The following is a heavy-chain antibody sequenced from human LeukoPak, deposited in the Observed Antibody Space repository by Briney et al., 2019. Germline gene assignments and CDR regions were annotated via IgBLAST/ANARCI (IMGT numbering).Heavy chain of an antibody. CDR2: ISAYNGNT. J-gene: IGHJ3*02. Sequence: VASVKVSCKASGGTFSNYAISWVRQAPGQGLEWMGWISAYNGNTNYAQKFQGRVTMTRNTSISTAYMELSSLRSEDTAVYYCAREILGAKGASDIWGQGTMVTVSS. CDR3: AREILGAKGASDI. D-gene: IGHD4/OR15-4a*01. CDR1: GGTFSNYA. V-gene: IGHV1-8*02.